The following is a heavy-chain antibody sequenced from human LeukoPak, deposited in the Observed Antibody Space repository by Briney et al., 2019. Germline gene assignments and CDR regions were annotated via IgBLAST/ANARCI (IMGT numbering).Heavy chain of an antibody. CDR1: GYTFTSYG. Sequence: ASVKVSCKASGYTFTSYGISWVRQAPGQGLEWMGWISAYNGDTDYAQKLQDRLAMTTDTSTGTAYMELRSLRSDGTAVYYCARAVPIVVVPAAMDYWGQGTLVTVSS. D-gene: IGHD2-2*01. V-gene: IGHV1-18*01. CDR2: ISAYNGDT. J-gene: IGHJ4*02. CDR3: ARAVPIVVVPAAMDY.